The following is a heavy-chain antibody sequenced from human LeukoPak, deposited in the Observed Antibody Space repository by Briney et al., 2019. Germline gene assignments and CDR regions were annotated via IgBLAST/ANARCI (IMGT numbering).Heavy chain of an antibody. D-gene: IGHD3-3*01. CDR2: ISSSSSYI. Sequence: PGGSLRLSCAASGFTFSSYSMNWVRQAPGKGLEWVSSISSSSSYIYYADSVKGRFTISRDNAKNSLYLQMNSLRAEDTAVYYCARDGYYDFWSGYYLLVPYYYYMDVWGKGTTVTVSS. CDR3: ARDGYYDFWSGYYLLVPYYYYMDV. V-gene: IGHV3-21*01. CDR1: GFTFSSYS. J-gene: IGHJ6*03.